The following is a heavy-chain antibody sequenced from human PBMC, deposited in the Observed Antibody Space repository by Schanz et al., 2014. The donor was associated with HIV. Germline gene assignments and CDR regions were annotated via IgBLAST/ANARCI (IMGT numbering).Heavy chain of an antibody. Sequence: QVQLVQSGPEVKKPGASVKVSCKASGYTFISYGISWVRQAPGQGLEWMGWISAYNGNTNYAQKFQGRLTMTPDTTTRTAAMELRRLRSDDTAVYYCARDRPVIVGATRADGGTDFEYWGQGTLVTVSS. CDR1: GYTFISYG. CDR2: ISAYNGNT. J-gene: IGHJ4*02. D-gene: IGHD1-26*01. V-gene: IGHV1-18*01. CDR3: ARDRPVIVGATRADGGTDFEY.